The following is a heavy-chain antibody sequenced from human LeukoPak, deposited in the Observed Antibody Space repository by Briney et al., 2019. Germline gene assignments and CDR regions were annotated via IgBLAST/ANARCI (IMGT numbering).Heavy chain of an antibody. Sequence: GESLNISCKGSGYTFTSYWIGWVRQMPGKGLEWMGIIYPGDSDIRYSPSFQGQVTISADKSISTAYLQWSSLKASDTAMYYYGRLVVRGDDADYWGQGTLVTVSS. V-gene: IGHV5-51*01. CDR2: IYPGDSDI. J-gene: IGHJ4*02. CDR1: GYTFTSYW. CDR3: GRLVVRGDDADY. D-gene: IGHD3-10*01.